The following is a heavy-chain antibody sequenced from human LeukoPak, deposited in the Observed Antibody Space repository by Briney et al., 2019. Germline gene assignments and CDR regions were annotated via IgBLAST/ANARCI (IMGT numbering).Heavy chain of an antibody. D-gene: IGHD4-17*01. J-gene: IGHJ6*02. CDR1: GFTFSSYD. V-gene: IGHV3-13*01. CDR2: IGTAGDT. CDR3: ARGGRTTTVTTGYYYYGMDV. Sequence: GGSLRLSCAASGFTFSSYDMHWVRQATGKGLEWVSAIGTAGDTYYPGSVKGRFTISRENAKNSLYLQMNSLRAGDTAVYYCARGGRTTTVTTGYYYYGMDVWGQGTTVTGSS.